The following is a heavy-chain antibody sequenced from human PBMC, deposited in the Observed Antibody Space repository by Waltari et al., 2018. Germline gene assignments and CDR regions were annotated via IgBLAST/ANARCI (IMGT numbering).Heavy chain of an antibody. V-gene: IGHV1-69*14. CDR3: ASKGVPAADHDAFDI. Sequence: QVQLVQSGAEVKKPGSSVKVSCKASGGTFSSYAISWVRQAPGQGLEWMGGINPVCGTANYAKKFQGRVTITADKATSTAYMELSSLRSEDTAVYYCASKGVPAADHDAFDIWGQGTMVTVSS. J-gene: IGHJ3*02. CDR1: GGTFSSYA. CDR2: INPVCGTA. D-gene: IGHD2-2*01.